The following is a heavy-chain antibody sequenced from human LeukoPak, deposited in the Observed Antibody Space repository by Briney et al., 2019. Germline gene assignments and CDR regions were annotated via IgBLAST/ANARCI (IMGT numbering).Heavy chain of an antibody. CDR1: GFTFSSYG. J-gene: IGHJ4*02. Sequence: QSGGSLRLSCAASGFTFSSYGMHWVRQAPGKGLEWVAFIRYDGSKKYYADSVTGRFTISRDNFKNTLFLQMNSLRAEDTAVYYCAKGPAWNFDHWGQGTSVTVSS. D-gene: IGHD5-12*01. CDR2: IRYDGSKK. V-gene: IGHV3-30*02. CDR3: AKGPAWNFDH.